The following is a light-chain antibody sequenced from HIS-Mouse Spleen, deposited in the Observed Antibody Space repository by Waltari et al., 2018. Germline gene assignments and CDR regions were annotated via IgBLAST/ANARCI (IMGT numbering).Light chain of an antibody. Sequence: IVMTQSPATLSVSPGEKATLPCRASQSVSSNLAWYQQKPGPAPRLLIYGASTRATGIPARFSGSGSGTEFTLTISSLQSEDFAVYYCQQYNNWLYTFGQGTKLEIK. CDR2: GAS. CDR1: QSVSSN. CDR3: QQYNNWLYT. J-gene: IGKJ2*01. V-gene: IGKV3-15*01.